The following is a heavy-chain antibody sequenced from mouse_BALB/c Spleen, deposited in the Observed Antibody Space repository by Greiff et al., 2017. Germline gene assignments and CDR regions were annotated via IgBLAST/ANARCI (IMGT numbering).Heavy chain of an antibody. D-gene: IGHD2-10*02. Sequence: VKLQESGPGLVAPSQSLSITCTVSGFSLTSYGVHWVRQPPGKGLEWLGVIWAGGSTNYNSALMSRLSISKDNSKSQVFLKMNSLQTDDTAMYYCASGGYGNYDYAMDYWGQGTSVTVSS. CDR3: ASGGYGNYDYAMDY. J-gene: IGHJ4*01. V-gene: IGHV2-9*02. CDR1: GFSLTSYG. CDR2: IWAGGST.